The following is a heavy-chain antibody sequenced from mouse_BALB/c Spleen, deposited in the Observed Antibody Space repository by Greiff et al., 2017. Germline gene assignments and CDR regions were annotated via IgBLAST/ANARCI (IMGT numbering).Heavy chain of an antibody. J-gene: IGHJ4*01. CDR2: ISSGSSTI. CDR3: ARPRRDYYGSMDY. D-gene: IGHD1-1*01. V-gene: IGHV5-17*02. Sequence: EVKVVESGGGLVQPGGSRKLSCAASGFTFSSFGMHWVRQAPEKGLEWVAYISSGSSTIYYADTVKGRFTISRDNPKNTLFLQMTSLRSEDTAMYYCARPRRDYYGSMDYWGQGTSVTVSS. CDR1: GFTFSSFG.